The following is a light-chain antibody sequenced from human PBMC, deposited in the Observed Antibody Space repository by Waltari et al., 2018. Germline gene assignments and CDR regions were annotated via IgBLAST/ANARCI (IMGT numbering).Light chain of an antibody. CDR1: ESVTNDY. Sequence: IVLTQSSGTLSLSPGERATLSCRASESVTNDYLAWYQQKPGQAPRLLIYDASIRAAGIPDRFSGSGSGTDFTLTITRLEPEDFAVYHCQQYGSLPWTFGQGTMVDMK. J-gene: IGKJ1*01. CDR3: QQYGSLPWT. V-gene: IGKV3-20*01. CDR2: DAS.